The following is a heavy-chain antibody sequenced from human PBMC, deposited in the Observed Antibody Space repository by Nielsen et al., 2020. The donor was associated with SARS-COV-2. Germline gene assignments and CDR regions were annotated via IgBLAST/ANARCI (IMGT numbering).Heavy chain of an antibody. Sequence: SETLSLTCTVSGDSITSNTYYWGWIRQPPGKRLEWIGSVFYTDYTFYNPSLTSRVTISVDTSKNQFSLKLSSVTAADTAVYYCAKDLVELGVLTPYFDYWGQGALVTVSS. J-gene: IGHJ4*02. CDR2: VFYTDYT. CDR3: AKDLVELGVLTPYFDY. CDR1: GDSITSNTYY. V-gene: IGHV4-39*07. D-gene: IGHD4/OR15-4a*01.